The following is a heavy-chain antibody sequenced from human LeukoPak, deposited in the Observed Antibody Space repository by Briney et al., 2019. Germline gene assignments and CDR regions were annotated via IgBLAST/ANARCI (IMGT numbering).Heavy chain of an antibody. V-gene: IGHV4-39*07. CDR3: ARETMAARGWFDP. CDR1: GGSISSSSYY. J-gene: IGHJ5*02. Sequence: PSETLSLTCTVSGGSISSSSYYWGWIRQPPGKGLEWIGSIYYSGSTYYNPSLKSRVTISVDTSKNQFSLKLSSVTAADTAVYYCARETMAARGWFDPWGQGTLVTVSS. CDR2: IYYSGST. D-gene: IGHD2-8*01.